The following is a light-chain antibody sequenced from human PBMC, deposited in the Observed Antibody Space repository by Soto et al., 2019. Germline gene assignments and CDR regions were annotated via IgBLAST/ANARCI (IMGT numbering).Light chain of an antibody. V-gene: IGKV3-11*01. J-gene: IGKJ2*02. CDR1: QSVSSY. CDR2: DAS. Sequence: EIVLTQSPATLSLSPGERATLSCRASQSVSSYLAWYQQKPGQAPRLLIYDASNKATGIPARFSGSGSGTEFSLTISSLEPEDFAVYYCQQRSNWAPCTFGQGTKLEIK. CDR3: QQRSNWAPCT.